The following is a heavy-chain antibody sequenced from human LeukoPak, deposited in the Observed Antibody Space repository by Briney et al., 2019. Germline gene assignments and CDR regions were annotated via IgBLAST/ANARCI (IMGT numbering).Heavy chain of an antibody. CDR3: AKDGITIVGASY. J-gene: IGHJ4*02. CDR1: GFTFRSYA. V-gene: IGHV3-23*01. Sequence: AGGSLRLSCAASGFTFRSYAMSWVRQAPGKGLEWVSGISGSGKSTYYADSVKGRFTISRDSSKNTLYLQMNSLRAEDTAVYYCAKDGITIVGASYWGQGTLVTVSS. CDR2: ISGSGKST. D-gene: IGHD1-26*01.